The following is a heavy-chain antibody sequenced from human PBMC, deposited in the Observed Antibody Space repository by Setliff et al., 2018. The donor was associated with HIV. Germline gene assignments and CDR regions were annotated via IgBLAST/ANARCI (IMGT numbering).Heavy chain of an antibody. CDR3: AREIEQWLVDY. CDR2: ISAYNGNR. Sequence: ASVKVSCKASGYTFTSYGISWVRQAPGQGLEWIGWISAYNGNRNYAQRLQGRVTMTTDTSTSTAYMELRRLRSDDTAVYYCAREIEQWLVDYWGQGTLVTVSP. CDR1: GYTFTSYG. V-gene: IGHV1-18*01. D-gene: IGHD6-19*01. J-gene: IGHJ4*02.